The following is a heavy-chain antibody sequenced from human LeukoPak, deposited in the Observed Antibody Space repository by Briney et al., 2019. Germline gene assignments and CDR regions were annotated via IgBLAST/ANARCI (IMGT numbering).Heavy chain of an antibody. D-gene: IGHD6-13*01. CDR1: GFTFSMSS. Sequence: GRSLRLSCATAGFTFSMSSMHSVRLAPGRGMEWLAGISFDGANKFTGDSVKCRFSISRDNSKNTLYLQINSLGLDDTTVYFCARGRAGIAAAGFDYWGQGTLVTVSS. CDR2: ISFDGANK. J-gene: IGHJ4*02. V-gene: IGHV3-30*04. CDR3: ARGRAGIAAAGFDY.